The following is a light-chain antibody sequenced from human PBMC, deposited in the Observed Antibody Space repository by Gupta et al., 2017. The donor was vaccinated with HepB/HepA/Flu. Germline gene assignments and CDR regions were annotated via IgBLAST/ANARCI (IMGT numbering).Light chain of an antibody. CDR1: SISSSS. V-gene: IGKV3-20*01. CDR2: GAS. CDR3: QQYGSSPT. Sequence: SISSSSLGWYQQKPGQAPRLLIHGASSRATGTPDRFSGSGSGTDFTLTISRLEPEDFAVYYCQQYGSSPTFGPGTKVEIK. J-gene: IGKJ1*01.